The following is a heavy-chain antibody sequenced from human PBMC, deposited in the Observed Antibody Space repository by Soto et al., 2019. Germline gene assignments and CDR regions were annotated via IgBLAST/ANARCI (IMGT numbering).Heavy chain of an antibody. V-gene: IGHV1-8*01. D-gene: IGHD3-16*02. Sequence: ASVKVSCKASGYTFTSYDINWVRQATGQGLEWMGWMNPNSGNTGYAQKFQGRVTMTRNTSIRTAYMELSSLRSEDTAVYYCARGRGDYIWGSYRWLDAFDIWGQGTMVTVSS. CDR1: GYTFTSYD. CDR2: MNPNSGNT. CDR3: ARGRGDYIWGSYRWLDAFDI. J-gene: IGHJ3*02.